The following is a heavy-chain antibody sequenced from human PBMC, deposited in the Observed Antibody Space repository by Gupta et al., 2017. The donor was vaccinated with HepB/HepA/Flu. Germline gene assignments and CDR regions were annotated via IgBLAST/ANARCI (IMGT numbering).Heavy chain of an antibody. Sequence: DVQLVQSGGGLIQAGGSLRLSCAASGLSVIGYSMSWVRQTPGTGLECVSISHGDGKTYYTDSVRGRFFISRDNSRNTVYLDMNRLRDDDTAVYYCARLFDFWSGFPPDAFDLWGQGTTVTVSS. J-gene: IGHJ3*01. V-gene: IGHV3-53*01. CDR2: SHGDGKT. CDR1: GLSVIGYS. D-gene: IGHD3-3*01. CDR3: ARLFDFWSGFPPDAFDL.